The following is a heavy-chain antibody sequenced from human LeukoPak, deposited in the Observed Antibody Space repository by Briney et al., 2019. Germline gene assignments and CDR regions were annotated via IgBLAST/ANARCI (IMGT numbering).Heavy chain of an antibody. J-gene: IGHJ6*03. Sequence: SETLSLTCAVYGGSFSGYYWSWIRQPPGKGLEWNGEINHSGSTNYNPSLKSRVTISVDTSKNQFSLKLSSVTAADTAVYYCARARYGDLIYYYYYYMDVWGKGTTVTVSS. CDR1: GGSFSGYY. D-gene: IGHD4-17*01. CDR3: ARARYGDLIYYYYYYMDV. V-gene: IGHV4-34*01. CDR2: INHSGST.